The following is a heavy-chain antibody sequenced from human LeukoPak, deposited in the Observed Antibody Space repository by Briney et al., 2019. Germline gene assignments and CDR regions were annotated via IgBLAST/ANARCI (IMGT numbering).Heavy chain of an antibody. J-gene: IGHJ4*02. CDR1: GFTFSSYA. Sequence: GGSLRLSCAASGFTFSSYAMSWVRQAPGKGLEWVSAISGSGGSTYYADSVKGRFTISRDNSKNTLYLQMNSLRAEDTAVYYCAKWGAYYYGSGSYSELDYWGRGTLVTVSS. CDR3: AKWGAYYYGSGSYSELDY. D-gene: IGHD3-10*01. V-gene: IGHV3-23*01. CDR2: ISGSGGST.